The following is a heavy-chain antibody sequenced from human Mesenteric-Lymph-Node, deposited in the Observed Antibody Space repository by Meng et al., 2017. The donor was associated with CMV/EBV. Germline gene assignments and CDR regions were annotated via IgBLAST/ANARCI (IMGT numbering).Heavy chain of an antibody. J-gene: IGHJ4*02. CDR1: GGSISSGRHY. Sequence: SGGSISSGRHYWTWIRQPPGKGLEWIGYIHHSASSNYNTSLKSRLTISVDTSKNQFSLEVRSVTAADTAVYYCARGPHYYGSGSYDYWGQGTLVTVSS. D-gene: IGHD3-10*01. V-gene: IGHV4-61*06. CDR3: ARGPHYYGSGSYDY. CDR2: IHHSASS.